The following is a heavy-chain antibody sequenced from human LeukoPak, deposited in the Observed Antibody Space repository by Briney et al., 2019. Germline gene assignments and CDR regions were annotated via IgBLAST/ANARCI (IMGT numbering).Heavy chain of an antibody. V-gene: IGHV3-48*01. J-gene: IGHJ4*02. D-gene: IGHD5-18*01. CDR3: APTPRGTAMVLDY. CDR2: ISSSSSTI. Sequence: GGSLRPSCAASGFTFSSYSMNWVRQAPGKGLEWVSYISSSSSTIYYADSVKGRFTISRDNAKNSLYLQMNSLRAEDTAVYYCAPTPRGTAMVLDYWGQGTLVTVSS. CDR1: GFTFSSYS.